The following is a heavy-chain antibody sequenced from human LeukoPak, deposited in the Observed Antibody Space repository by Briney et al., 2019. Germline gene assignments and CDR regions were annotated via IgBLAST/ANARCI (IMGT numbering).Heavy chain of an antibody. CDR2: ISSSGSTI. D-gene: IGHD6-6*01. J-gene: IGHJ4*02. CDR1: GFTFSDYY. V-gene: IGHV3-11*04. CDR3: ASSQYSSSIYNY. Sequence: GGSLRLSCAASGFTFSDYYMSWIRQAPGKGLEWVSYISSSGSTIYYADSVKGRFTISRDNAKNSLYLQMNSLRAEDTAVYYCASSQYSSSIYNYWGQGTLVTVSS.